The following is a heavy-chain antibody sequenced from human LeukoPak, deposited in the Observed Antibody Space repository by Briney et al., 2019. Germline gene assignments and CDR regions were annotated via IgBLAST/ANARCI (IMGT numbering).Heavy chain of an antibody. CDR3: VRDGQLGYDALDI. CDR1: GDSVSSNTAA. J-gene: IGHJ3*02. CDR2: TYYRSKWYN. D-gene: IGHD1-1*01. Sequence: SQTLSLTCAISGDSVSSNTAAWNWIRQSPSRGLEWLGRTYYRSKWYNDYAVSVRGRITVNPDTSRNESSLQLNSVTPEDTAVYYCVRDGQLGYDALDIWGQGTLVTVSS. V-gene: IGHV6-1*01.